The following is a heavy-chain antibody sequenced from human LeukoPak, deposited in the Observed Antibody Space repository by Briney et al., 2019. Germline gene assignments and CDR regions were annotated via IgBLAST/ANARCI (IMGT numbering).Heavy chain of an antibody. CDR2: ISSSSSTI. Sequence: GGSLRLSCAASGFTFSSYSMNWVRQAPGKGLEWVSYISSSSSTIYYADSVKGRFTISKDNAKNSLYLQMNSLRAEDTAVYYCARLLSGSYSGSFDYWGQGTLVTVSS. V-gene: IGHV3-48*04. J-gene: IGHJ4*02. CDR3: ARLLSGSYSGSFDY. D-gene: IGHD1-26*01. CDR1: GFTFSSYS.